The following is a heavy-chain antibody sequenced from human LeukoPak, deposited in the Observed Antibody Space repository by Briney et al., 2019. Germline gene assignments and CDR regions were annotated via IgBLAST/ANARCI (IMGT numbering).Heavy chain of an antibody. CDR1: GYTFTSYG. J-gene: IGHJ6*02. CDR3: ARTAMVSYYYYGMDV. V-gene: IGHV1-18*01. CDR2: ISAYNGNT. Sequence: ASVTVSCTSSGYTFTSYGISWVRQAPGQGLAWMGWISAYNGNTNYAQKLQGRVTMTTDTSTSTAYMELRSLRSDDTAVYYCARTAMVSYYYYGMDVWGQGTTVTVSS. D-gene: IGHD5-18*01.